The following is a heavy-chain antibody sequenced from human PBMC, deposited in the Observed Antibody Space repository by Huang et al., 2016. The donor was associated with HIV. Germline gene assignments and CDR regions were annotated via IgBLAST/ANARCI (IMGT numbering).Heavy chain of an antibody. CDR3: AKDGADEEWDIDY. J-gene: IGHJ4*02. D-gene: IGHD1-26*01. CDR2: ISYDGSNK. CDR1: GFSFSTYG. Sequence: VQLVESGGGVVQPGRSLRLACAAAGFSFSTYGLPWVRQAPGKGREWVAVISYDGSNKYYAHSVKGRFTISRDTSENKVYLQMNSLRHEDTAVYYCAKDGADEEWDIDYWGQGTLVTVSS. V-gene: IGHV3-30*18.